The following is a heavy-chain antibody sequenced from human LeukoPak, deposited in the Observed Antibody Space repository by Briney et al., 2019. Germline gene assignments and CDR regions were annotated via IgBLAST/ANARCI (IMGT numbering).Heavy chain of an antibody. D-gene: IGHD3-10*01. J-gene: IGHJ6*02. V-gene: IGHV1-69*04. Sequence: SVTVSYAASGGTFTCYGIRWVRQAPGQGLEWMGRIIPILGIANYAQKFQGRVTITADKSTSTAYMELSSLRSEDTAVYYCAREARHGSGPLDYGMDVWGQGTTVTVSS. CDR1: GGTFTCYG. CDR2: IIPILGIA. CDR3: AREARHGSGPLDYGMDV.